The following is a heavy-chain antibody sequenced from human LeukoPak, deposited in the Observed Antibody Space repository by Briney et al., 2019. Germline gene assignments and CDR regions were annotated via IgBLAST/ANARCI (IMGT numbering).Heavy chain of an antibody. V-gene: IGHV1-2*02. J-gene: IGHJ5*02. D-gene: IGHD2-2*01. Sequence: GASVKASCKASGYTFTGYYMHWVRQAPGQGLEWMGWINPNSGGTNYAQKFQGRVTMTRDTSISTAYMELSRLRSDDTAVYYCAREYCSSTSCPLDPWGQGTLVTVSS. CDR3: AREYCSSTSCPLDP. CDR1: GYTFTGYY. CDR2: INPNSGGT.